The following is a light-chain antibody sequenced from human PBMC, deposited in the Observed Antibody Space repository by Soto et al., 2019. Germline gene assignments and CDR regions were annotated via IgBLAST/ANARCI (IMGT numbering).Light chain of an antibody. CDR1: RSVSNN. CDR3: QQYNNWPLT. CDR2: GAS. Sequence: EIVMTQSPATLSVSPGDRVTLSCRASRSVSNNLAWHQQRPGQAPRLLIYGASTRATGIPARFSGSWSGTECTLTISSLQSEDSAVYYCQQYNNWPLTFGQGTRLQI. V-gene: IGKV3-15*01. J-gene: IGKJ5*01.